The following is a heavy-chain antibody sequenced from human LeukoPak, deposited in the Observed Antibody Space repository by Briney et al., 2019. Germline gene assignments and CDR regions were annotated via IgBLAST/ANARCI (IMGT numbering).Heavy chain of an antibody. D-gene: IGHD6-25*01. J-gene: IGHJ5*02. V-gene: IGHV1-58*01. CDR1: GFTFTTST. CDR2: IILGSGNT. CDR3: AAERYTGGCCWFDP. Sequence: ASVKVSCKASGFTFTTSTVQWVRQARGQRLEWVGWIILGSGNTRYAQNYQERVTISRDMSTSTVYMELNSLRSEDTAVYYCAAERYTGGCCWFDPRGEGTLVTDSS.